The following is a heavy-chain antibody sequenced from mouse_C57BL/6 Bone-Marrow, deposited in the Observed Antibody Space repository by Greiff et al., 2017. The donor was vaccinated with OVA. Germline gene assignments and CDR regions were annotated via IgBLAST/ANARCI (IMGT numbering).Heavy chain of an antibody. CDR2: IRNKANGYTT. V-gene: IGHV7-3*01. D-gene: IGHD1-1*01. J-gene: IGHJ1*03. CDR3: ARVVPWYFDV. Sequence: EVKVEESGGGLVQPGGSLSLSCAASGFTFTDYYMSWVRQPPGKALEWLGFIRNKANGYTTEYSASVKGRFTISRDNSQSILYLQMNALRAEDSATYYCARVVPWYFDVWGTGTTVTVSS. CDR1: GFTFTDYY.